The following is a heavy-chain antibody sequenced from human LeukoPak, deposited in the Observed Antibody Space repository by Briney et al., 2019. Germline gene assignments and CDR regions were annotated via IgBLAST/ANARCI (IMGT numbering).Heavy chain of an antibody. J-gene: IGHJ3*02. CDR1: GFTFGSYA. D-gene: IGHD3-10*01. CDR3: AKVGSILWFGELSLYDAFDI. V-gene: IGHV3-23*01. CDR2: ISGSGGST. Sequence: GGSLRLSCAASGFTFGSYAMSWVRQAPGKGLEWVSAISGSGGSTYYADSVKGRFTISRDNSKNTLYLQMNSLRAEDTAVYYCAKVGSILWFGELSLYDAFDIWGQGTMVTVSS.